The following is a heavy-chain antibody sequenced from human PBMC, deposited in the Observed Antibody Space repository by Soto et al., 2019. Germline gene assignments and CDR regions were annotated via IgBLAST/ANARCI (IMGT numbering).Heavy chain of an antibody. Sequence: GASVKVSCKASGYTFTSYYMHWVRQAPGQGLEWMGIINPSGGSTSYAQKFQGRVTMTRDTSTSTVYMELSSLRSEDTAVYYCARGGWYYDSSGYSILGLDYWGQGTLVTVSS. CDR1: GYTFTSYY. D-gene: IGHD3-22*01. J-gene: IGHJ4*02. V-gene: IGHV1-46*01. CDR3: ARGGWYYDSSGYSILGLDY. CDR2: INPSGGST.